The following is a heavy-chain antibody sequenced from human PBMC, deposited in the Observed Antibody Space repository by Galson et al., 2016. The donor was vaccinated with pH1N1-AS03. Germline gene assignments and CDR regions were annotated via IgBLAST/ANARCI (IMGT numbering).Heavy chain of an antibody. V-gene: IGHV1-69*02. CDR3: ARASGEDGRGGYKGASAMDA. CDR2: INPMVGLA. Sequence: SVKVSCKASGGTLSSYTINWVRQAPGQGLEWMGRINPMVGLADYAQKLQDRVTITADKSTSTVYMELGSLRSEDTAVYYCARASGEDGRGGYKGASAMDAWGQGTTVTVSS. J-gene: IGHJ6*02. D-gene: IGHD5-24*01. CDR1: GGTLSSYT.